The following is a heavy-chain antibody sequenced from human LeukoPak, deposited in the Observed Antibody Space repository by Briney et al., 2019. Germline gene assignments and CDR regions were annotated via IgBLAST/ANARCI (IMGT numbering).Heavy chain of an antibody. Sequence: SETLSLTCTVSGGSINSHYWSWTRQPPGKGLQWIGFVSYSGSTSYNPSLMSRVTISVDTSKNQFSLTVNSVTTADTALYFCARSYYDFWTGFYSDFWGQGALVTVSS. CDR2: VSYSGST. CDR3: ARSYYDFWTGFYSDF. J-gene: IGHJ4*02. V-gene: IGHV4-59*11. D-gene: IGHD3-3*01. CDR1: GGSINSHY.